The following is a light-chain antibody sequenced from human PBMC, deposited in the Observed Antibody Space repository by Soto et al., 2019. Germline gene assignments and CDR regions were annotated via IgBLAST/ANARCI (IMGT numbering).Light chain of an antibody. CDR1: QDIINE. CDR2: AAS. J-gene: IGKJ2*01. CDR3: LQHYSYLNP. Sequence: DIQMTQSPSSLSASVGDRVAITCRASQDIINELGWYQQKSGEAPKRMVLAASTLQRVVPPRFRGSGSGTEFTLTITDLQPEDFAPYYCLQHYSYLNPFGQGTKLEI. V-gene: IGKV1-17*02.